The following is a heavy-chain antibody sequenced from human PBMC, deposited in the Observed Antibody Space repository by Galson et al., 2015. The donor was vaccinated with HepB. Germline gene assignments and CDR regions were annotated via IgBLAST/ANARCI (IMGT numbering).Heavy chain of an antibody. J-gene: IGHJ4*02. D-gene: IGHD6-19*01. V-gene: IGHV1-3*01. CDR1: GYTFTSYA. CDR3: ARAKQWLSNIDY. CDR2: INAGNGNT. Sequence: SVKVSCKASGYTFTSYAMHWVRQAPGQRLEWMGWINAGNGNTKYSQKFQGRVTITRDTSASTAYMELSSLRSEDTAVYYCARAKQWLSNIDYWGQGTLVTVSS.